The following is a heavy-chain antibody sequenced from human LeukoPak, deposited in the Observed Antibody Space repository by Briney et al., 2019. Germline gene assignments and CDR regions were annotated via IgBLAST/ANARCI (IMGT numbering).Heavy chain of an antibody. Sequence: ASVKVSCKASGYTFTSYAMHWVRQAPGQRLEWMGWINAGNGNTKYSQKFQGRVTITRDTSASTAYMELSSLRSEDTAVYYRARARWELPHFDYWGQGTLVTVSS. CDR3: ARARWELPHFDY. V-gene: IGHV1-3*01. D-gene: IGHD1-26*01. J-gene: IGHJ4*02. CDR1: GYTFTSYA. CDR2: INAGNGNT.